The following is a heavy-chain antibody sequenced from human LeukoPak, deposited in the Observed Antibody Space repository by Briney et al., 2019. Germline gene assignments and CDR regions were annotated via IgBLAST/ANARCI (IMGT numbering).Heavy chain of an antibody. CDR2: IYYSGST. Sequence: ASETLSLTCTVSGGSISSYYWTWIRQPPGKGLEWIGYIYYSGSTNYSPSLKRRVTISVDTSKNQFSLNLTSVTVADTAVYYCARAPGRLRSLDYWGQGTLVTVSS. CDR3: ARAPGRLRSLDY. J-gene: IGHJ4*02. CDR1: GGSISSYY. D-gene: IGHD3-10*01. V-gene: IGHV4-59*01.